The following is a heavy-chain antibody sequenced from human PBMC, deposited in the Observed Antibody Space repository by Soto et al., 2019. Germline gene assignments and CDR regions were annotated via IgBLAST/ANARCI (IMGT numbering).Heavy chain of an antibody. D-gene: IGHD6-13*01. CDR2: IYFTGNT. V-gene: IGHV4-39*07. J-gene: IGHJ5*02. Sequence: PSETLSLTCSASGGSITSSSHFWGWVRQPPGKGLEWIGTIYFTGNTYYNPSLKSRVTISVDKSKNQFSLKLSSVTAADTAVYYCARAIAAAANWFDPWGQGTLVTSPQ. CDR1: GGSITSSSHF. CDR3: ARAIAAAANWFDP.